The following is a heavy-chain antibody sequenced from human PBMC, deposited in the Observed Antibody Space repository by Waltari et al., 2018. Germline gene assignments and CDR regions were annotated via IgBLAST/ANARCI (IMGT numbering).Heavy chain of an antibody. CDR2: IYYSGST. D-gene: IGHD2-2*01. J-gene: IGHJ4*02. CDR3: ARGGVPAARGVYYFDY. Sequence: QLQLQESGPGLVKPSETLSLTCTVSGGSISSSSYYWGWLRQPPGKGLEWIGSIYYSGSTYYNPSLKSRVTISVDTSKNQFSLKLSSVTAADTAVYYCARGGVPAARGVYYFDYWGQGTLVTVSS. CDR1: GGSISSSSYY. V-gene: IGHV4-39*07.